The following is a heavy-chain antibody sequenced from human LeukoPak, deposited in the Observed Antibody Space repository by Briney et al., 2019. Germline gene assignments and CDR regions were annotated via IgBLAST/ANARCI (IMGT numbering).Heavy chain of an antibody. CDR3: ARMRNYYGSGSYYPGTYDY. D-gene: IGHD3-10*01. J-gene: IGHJ4*02. CDR2: IFYSGST. Sequence: PSETLSLTCTVSGGSISTSNYYWGWIRQPPGKGLEWIGNIFYSGSTNYNPSLKSRVTISVDRSKNQFSLKLSSVTAADTAVYYCARMRNYYGSGSYYPGTYDYWGQGTLVTVSS. CDR1: GGSISTSNYY. V-gene: IGHV4-39*07.